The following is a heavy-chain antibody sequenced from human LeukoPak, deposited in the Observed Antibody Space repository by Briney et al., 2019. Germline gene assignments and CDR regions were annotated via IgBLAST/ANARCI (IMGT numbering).Heavy chain of an antibody. Sequence: GGSLRLSCAASGFTVSSNYMSWVRQAPGKGLEWVSVIYSGGSTYYADSVKGRFTISGHNSKNTLYLQMNSLRAEDTAVYYCARGGRFITSSFDYWGQGTLVTVSS. V-gene: IGHV3-53*04. CDR2: IYSGGST. D-gene: IGHD1-20*01. CDR3: ARGGRFITSSFDY. J-gene: IGHJ4*02. CDR1: GFTVSSNY.